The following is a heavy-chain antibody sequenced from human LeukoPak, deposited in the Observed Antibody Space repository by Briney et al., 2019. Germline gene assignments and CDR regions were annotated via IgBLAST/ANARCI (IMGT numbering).Heavy chain of an antibody. CDR2: IYYSGST. CDR3: AAGYLSSWYYFDY. D-gene: IGHD6-13*01. J-gene: IGHJ4*02. Sequence: SETLSLTCTVSSGSISSYYWSWTRQPPGKGLEWIGYIYYSGSTNHNPSLKSRVTISVDTSKNQFSLKLSSVTAADTAVYYCAAGYLSSWYYFDYWGQGTLVTVSS. CDR1: SGSISSYY. V-gene: IGHV4-59*01.